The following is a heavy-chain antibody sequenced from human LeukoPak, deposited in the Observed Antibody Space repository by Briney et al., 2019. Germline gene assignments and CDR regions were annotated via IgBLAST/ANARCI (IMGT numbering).Heavy chain of an antibody. D-gene: IGHD3-22*01. Sequence: QAGGSLRLSCAASGFTFDDYAMHWVRQAPGKGLEWVSGISWNSGSIGYADSVKGRFTISRGNAKNSLYLQMNSLRAEDTALYYCAKDKNYDSSGYFDYWGQGTLVTVSS. CDR2: ISWNSGSI. J-gene: IGHJ4*02. CDR3: AKDKNYDSSGYFDY. CDR1: GFTFDDYA. V-gene: IGHV3-9*01.